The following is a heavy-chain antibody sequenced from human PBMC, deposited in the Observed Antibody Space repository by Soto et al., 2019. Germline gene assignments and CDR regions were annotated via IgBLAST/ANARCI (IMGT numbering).Heavy chain of an antibody. V-gene: IGHV3-30-3*01. CDR2: ISYDGSNK. CDR3: ARDRLFDY. Sequence: HPGGSLRLSCAASGFTFSSYAMHWVRQAPGKGLEWVAVISYDGSNKYYADSVKGRFTISRDNSKNTLYLQMNSLRAEDTAVYYCARDRLFDYWGQGTLVTVSS. CDR1: GFTFSSYA. J-gene: IGHJ4*02.